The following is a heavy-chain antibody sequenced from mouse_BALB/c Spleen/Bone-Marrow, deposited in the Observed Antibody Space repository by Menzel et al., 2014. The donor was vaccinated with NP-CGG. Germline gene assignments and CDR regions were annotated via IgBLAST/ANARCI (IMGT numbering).Heavy chain of an antibody. CDR1: GYTFTRYY. J-gene: IGHJ4*01. CDR3: AMWLRRDYYAMDY. D-gene: IGHD2-2*01. CDR2: IYPGNVNT. Sequence: VMLVESGPELVKPGASVRISCKASGYTFTRYYIQWMKQRPGQGLEWIGWIYPGNVNTKYNEKLKGKATLTADKSSSTAYMQLSSLTSEDSAVYFCAMWLRRDYYAMDYWGQGTSVTVSS. V-gene: IGHV1S56*01.